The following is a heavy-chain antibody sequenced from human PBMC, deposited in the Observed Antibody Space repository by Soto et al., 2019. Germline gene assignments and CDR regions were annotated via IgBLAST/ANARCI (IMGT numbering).Heavy chain of an antibody. CDR1: VYTCTGYY. Sequence: ASVKFSFEASVYTCTGYYMHWVRQAPGQGLEWMGWMNPNSGGTNYAQKFQGWVTMTRDTSISTAYMELSRLRSDDTAVYYCESSPQLAGPPPFDPWGQGTLVTVSS. CDR2: MNPNSGGT. J-gene: IGHJ5*02. D-gene: IGHD1-1*01. V-gene: IGHV1-2*04. CDR3: ESSPQLAGPPPFDP.